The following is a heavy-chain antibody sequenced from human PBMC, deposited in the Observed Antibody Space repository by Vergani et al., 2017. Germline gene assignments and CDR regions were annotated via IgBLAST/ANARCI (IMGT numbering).Heavy chain of an antibody. CDR1: GFSFRGHG. CDR3: SRERGYSFGYSDY. V-gene: IGHV3-49*04. CDR2: IRNKAYGGTT. J-gene: IGHJ4*02. Sequence: VHLVESGGGVVQPGRSLTLSCVASGFSFRGHGMHWVRQAPGKGLEWVAFIRNKAYGGTTEYAASVKGRFTISRDDSKRLAYLQLSGLKTEDTAVYFCSRERGYSFGYSDYWGQGTLVTVSS. D-gene: IGHD5-18*01.